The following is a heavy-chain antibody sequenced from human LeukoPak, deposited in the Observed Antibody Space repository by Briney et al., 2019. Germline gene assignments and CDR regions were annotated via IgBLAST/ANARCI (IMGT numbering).Heavy chain of an antibody. D-gene: IGHD2-21*02. CDR1: GFTLDDYV. CDR3: TRDFGSIVVVTAIVD. V-gene: IGHV3-9*01. CDR2: ISWNSVSI. J-gene: IGHJ4*02. Sequence: PGRSLRLSCVASGFTLDDYVLHWVRQAPGKGLEWVSGISWNSVSIGYADSVKGRFTISRDNAKNSLYLQMNSLRAEDTAIYYCTRDFGSIVVVTAIVDWGQGTPVTVSS.